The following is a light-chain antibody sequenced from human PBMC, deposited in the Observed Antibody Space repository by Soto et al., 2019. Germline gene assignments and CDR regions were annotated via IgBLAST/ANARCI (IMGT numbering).Light chain of an antibody. CDR1: RSVNSN. V-gene: IGKV3-15*01. Sequence: EIVMTQSPATLSVSPGERATLSCRASRSVNSNLAWYQQKAGQPPRLLLYDATTRATGVPARFSGSGSGTEVTLTISSLQSEDIAIYYCQQYQNWPPSTFGPGTKVDLK. CDR2: DAT. J-gene: IGKJ3*01. CDR3: QQYQNWPPST.